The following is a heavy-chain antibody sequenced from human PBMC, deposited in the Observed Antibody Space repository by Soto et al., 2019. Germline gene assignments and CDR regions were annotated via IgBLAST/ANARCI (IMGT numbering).Heavy chain of an antibody. CDR3: ARGGSGDNRCAP. J-gene: IGHJ5*02. D-gene: IGHD2-15*01. V-gene: IGHV4-31*02. Sequence: QVLLQESGPGLVRPSQTLSLTCVVSSGSITSGGFYWHWVRQRPGEGLEWIGYIFHSGSIYYNPSLRSRASMSMDTSNDQFSPTLSSVTAADTAVYFCARGGSGDNRCAPWGEGTVVTVSS. CDR2: IFHSGSI. CDR1: SGSITSGGFY.